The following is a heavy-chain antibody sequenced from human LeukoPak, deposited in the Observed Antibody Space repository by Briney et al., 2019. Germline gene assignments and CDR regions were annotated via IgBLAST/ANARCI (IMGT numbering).Heavy chain of an antibody. Sequence: SETLSLTCIVSGGSTSSGNYYWGWIRQPPGKGLEWIGGIYYSGNTYYNPSLKSRVTISVDTSKNQFSLKLSSVTAADTAVYYCARLGAGPTYYDFWSGYSSFYFDYWGQGTLVTISS. J-gene: IGHJ4*02. D-gene: IGHD3-3*01. CDR3: ARLGAGPTYYDFWSGYSSFYFDY. CDR2: IYYSGNT. V-gene: IGHV4-39*01. CDR1: GGSTSSGNYY.